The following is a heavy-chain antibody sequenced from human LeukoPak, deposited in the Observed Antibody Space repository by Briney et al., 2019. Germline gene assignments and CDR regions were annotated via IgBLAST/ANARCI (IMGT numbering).Heavy chain of an antibody. J-gene: IGHJ6*04. CDR3: AELGITMMGWV. CDR1: GFTFSSYE. CDR2: ISSSGSTI. D-gene: IGHD3-22*01. Sequence: PAGSLRLSCAASGFTFSSYEMNWDRQAPGKELKWVSYISSSGSTIYDADSVKGRFTISRDNAKNSLYLQVNSPRAGDTGVYYWAELGITMMGWVWDKGATMTISS. V-gene: IGHV3-48*03.